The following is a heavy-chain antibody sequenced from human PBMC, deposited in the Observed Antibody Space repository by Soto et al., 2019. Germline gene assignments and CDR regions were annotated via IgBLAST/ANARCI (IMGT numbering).Heavy chain of an antibody. Sequence: GGSLRLSCAASGFTFSSYAMSWVRQAPGKGLEWVSAISGSGGSTYYADSVKGRFTISRDNSKNTLYLQMNSLRAEDTAVYYCAKDSDIVVVVAALPFDYWGQGTLVTVSS. D-gene: IGHD2-15*01. J-gene: IGHJ4*02. CDR2: ISGSGGST. CDR1: GFTFSSYA. V-gene: IGHV3-23*01. CDR3: AKDSDIVVVVAALPFDY.